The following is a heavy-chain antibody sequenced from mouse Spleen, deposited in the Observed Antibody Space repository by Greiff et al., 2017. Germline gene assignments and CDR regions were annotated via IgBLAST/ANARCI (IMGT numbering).Heavy chain of an antibody. V-gene: IGHV3-1*01. CDR3: ARGRYDGAFDY. CDR2: ISYSGST. Sequence: VQLQQSGPGMVKPSQSLSLTCTVTGYSITSGYDWHWIRHFPGNKLEWMGYISYSGSTNYNPSLKSRISITHDTSKNHFFLKLNSVTTEDTATYYCARGRYDGAFDYWGQGTTLTISS. J-gene: IGHJ2*01. D-gene: IGHD2-14*01. CDR1: GYSITSGYD.